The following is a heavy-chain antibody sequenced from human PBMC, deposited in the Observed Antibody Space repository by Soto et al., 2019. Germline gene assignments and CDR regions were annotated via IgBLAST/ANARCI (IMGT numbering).Heavy chain of an antibody. CDR3: AKEMGLEPLNYYYGMDV. CDR2: ISGSGGST. Sequence: GGSLRLSCAASGFTFSSYAMSWVRQAPGKGLEWVSAISGSGGSTYYADSVKGRFTISRDNSKNTLYLQMNSLRAEDTAVYYCAKEMGLEPLNYYYGMDVWGQGTTVTVSS. D-gene: IGHD1-1*01. V-gene: IGHV3-23*01. J-gene: IGHJ6*02. CDR1: GFTFSSYA.